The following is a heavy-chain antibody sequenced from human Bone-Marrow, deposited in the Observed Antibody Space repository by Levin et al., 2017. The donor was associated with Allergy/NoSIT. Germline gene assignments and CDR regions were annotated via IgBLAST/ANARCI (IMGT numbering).Heavy chain of an antibody. CDR1: GFTFTSYS. CDR2: ISTSSGTI. D-gene: IGHD5-12*01. CDR3: MRAVRGSANDADY. V-gene: IGHV3-48*01. J-gene: IGHJ4*02. Sequence: PGGSLRLSCKASGFTFTSYSMNWVRQAPGKGLEWISYISTSSGTIYYADSVKGRFTISRDNVNNLLYLQMNSLRAEDTAVYYCMRAVRGSANDADYWGQGTLVTVSS.